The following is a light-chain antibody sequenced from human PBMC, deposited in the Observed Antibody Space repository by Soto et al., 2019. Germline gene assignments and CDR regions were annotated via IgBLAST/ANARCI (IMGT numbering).Light chain of an antibody. V-gene: IGKV1-27*01. J-gene: IGKJ5*01. CDR1: QGMSNY. Sequence: DIQMTQSPSSLSASVGDRVTITCRASQGMSNYLAWYQQKPGKVPKLLIYAASTLQSGVPSRFSGSRSGTDFTLTISSLQPEDVATYYCQEYNSAPITFGQGTRLEI. CDR3: QEYNSAPIT. CDR2: AAS.